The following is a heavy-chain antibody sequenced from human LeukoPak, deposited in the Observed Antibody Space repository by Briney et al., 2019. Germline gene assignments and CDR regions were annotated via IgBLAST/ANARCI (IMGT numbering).Heavy chain of an antibody. CDR3: ARVRSWAYPEDAFDI. V-gene: IGHV3-30-3*01. CDR2: ISYDGTNK. D-gene: IGHD3-16*01. J-gene: IGHJ3*02. CDR1: GFTFSSYA. Sequence: PGGSLRLSCAASGFTFSSYAMHWVRQAPGKGLEWVAVISYDGTNKNYADSVKGRFTISRDNSKNTLDLQMDSLRVEDTGVYSCARVRSWAYPEDAFDIWGQGTMVIVSS.